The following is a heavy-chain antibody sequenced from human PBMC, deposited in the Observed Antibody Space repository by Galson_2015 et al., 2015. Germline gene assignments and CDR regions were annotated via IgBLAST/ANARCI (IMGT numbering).Heavy chain of an antibody. V-gene: IGHV4-59*01. Sequence: ETLSLTCTVSGGSISSYYWSWIRQPPGKGPEWIGYIYYSGSTNYNPSLKSRVTISVDTSKNQFSLKLSSVTAADTAVYYCARVGYSYGSDYWGQGTLVTVSS. D-gene: IGHD5-18*01. CDR2: IYYSGST. CDR3: ARVGYSYGSDY. CDR1: GGSISSYY. J-gene: IGHJ4*02.